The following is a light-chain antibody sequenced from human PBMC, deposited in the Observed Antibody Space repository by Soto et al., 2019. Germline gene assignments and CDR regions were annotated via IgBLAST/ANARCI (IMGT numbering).Light chain of an antibody. V-gene: IGKV3-20*01. CDR1: QSVTNSF. CDR2: GAS. J-gene: IGKJ1*01. CDR3: QQYRNWPRT. Sequence: EIVLAQSPGTLSLSPGEIATLSCSASQSVTNSFLAWYQQKPGQAPRLLIYGASRRATGIPDRFTGSGSGTDFTLTISSLEPEDFAVYYCQQYRNWPRTFGQGTKV.